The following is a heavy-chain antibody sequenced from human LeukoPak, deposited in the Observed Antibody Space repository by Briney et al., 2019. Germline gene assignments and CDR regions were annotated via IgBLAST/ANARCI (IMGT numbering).Heavy chain of an antibody. Sequence: SETLSLTCTVSGDSITGYYWGWIRQPPGKGLEWIGNIYYTGNTYYNASLKSRVTISVDTSKNQFSLKVISMTAADTAVYYCTMKAVPRPRLHDAFDFWGQGTVVSVSS. D-gene: IGHD5-24*01. J-gene: IGHJ3*01. CDR2: IYYTGNT. CDR1: GDSITGYY. V-gene: IGHV4-39*07. CDR3: TMKAVPRPRLHDAFDF.